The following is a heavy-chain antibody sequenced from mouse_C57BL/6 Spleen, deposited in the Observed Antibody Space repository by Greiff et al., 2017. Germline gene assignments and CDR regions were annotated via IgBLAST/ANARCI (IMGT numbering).Heavy chain of an antibody. D-gene: IGHD2-3*01. Sequence: QVQLKESGAELVKPGASVKLSCKASGYTFTEYTIHWVKQRSGQGLEWIGWFYPGSGSIKYNEKFKDKATLTADKSSSTVYMELSRLTSEDSAVYFWARHEEGDGYYVDAMDYWGQGTSVTVSS. CDR3: ARHEEGDGYYVDAMDY. CDR2: FYPGSGSI. CDR1: GYTFTEYT. V-gene: IGHV1-62-2*01. J-gene: IGHJ4*01.